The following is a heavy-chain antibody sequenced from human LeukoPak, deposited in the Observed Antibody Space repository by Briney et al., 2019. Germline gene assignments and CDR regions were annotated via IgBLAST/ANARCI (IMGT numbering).Heavy chain of an antibody. D-gene: IGHD6-19*01. J-gene: IGHJ4*02. CDR1: GFTFSTYS. CDR2: ISYSSSTI. CDR3: ARDTVAAFHYFDY. V-gene: IGHV3-48*01. Sequence: QTGGSLRLSCAASGFTFSTYSMNWVRQAPGKGLEWVSYISYSSSTISYADSVKCRFTISRDNAKNSLYLQMNSLRAEDTAVYYCARDTVAAFHYFDYWGQGTLVTVSS.